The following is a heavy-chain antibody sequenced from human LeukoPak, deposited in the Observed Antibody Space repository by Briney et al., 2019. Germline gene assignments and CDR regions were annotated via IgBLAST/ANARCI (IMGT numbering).Heavy chain of an antibody. CDR1: GFTFSSYA. Sequence: GGSLRLSCAASGFTFSSYAMSWVRQAPGKGLEWVSAISGSGGSTYYADSVKGRFTISRDNSKNTLYLQMNSLRAEDTAVYYCAKVVEVRGYYNWFDPWGQGTLVTVSS. CDR3: AKVVEVRGYYNWFDP. D-gene: IGHD3-10*01. V-gene: IGHV3-23*01. CDR2: ISGSGGST. J-gene: IGHJ5*02.